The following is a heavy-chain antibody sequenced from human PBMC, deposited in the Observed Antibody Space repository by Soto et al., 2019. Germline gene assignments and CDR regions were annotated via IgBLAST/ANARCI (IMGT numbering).Heavy chain of an antibody. D-gene: IGHD4-17*01. CDR3: ARGLSPGTTVTWGSYYFDY. Sequence: EVQLVESGGGLVQPGGSLRLSCAASGFTVSSNYMSWVRQAPGKGLEWVSVIYSGGSTYYADSVKGRFTISRHNSKNTLYLQVNSLRAEDTAVYYCARGLSPGTTVTWGSYYFDYWGQGTLVTVSS. J-gene: IGHJ4*02. CDR1: GFTVSSNY. V-gene: IGHV3-53*04. CDR2: IYSGGST.